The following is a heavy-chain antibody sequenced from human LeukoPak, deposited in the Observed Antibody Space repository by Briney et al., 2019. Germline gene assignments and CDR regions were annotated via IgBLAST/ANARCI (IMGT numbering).Heavy chain of an antibody. J-gene: IGHJ3*02. CDR1: GGSISSYY. Sequence: PSETLSLTCTVSGGSISSYYWSWIRQPPGKGLEWIGYIYSSGSTNYNPSLKSRVTISVDTSKNQFSLKLSSVTAADTAVFYCASLTTADAFDIWGQGTMVTVSS. CDR2: IYSSGST. D-gene: IGHD3-22*01. V-gene: IGHV4-59*01. CDR3: ASLTTADAFDI.